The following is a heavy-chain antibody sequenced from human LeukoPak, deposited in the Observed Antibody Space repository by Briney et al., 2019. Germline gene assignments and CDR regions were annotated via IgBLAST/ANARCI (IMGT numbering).Heavy chain of an antibody. CDR2: IYYSGST. Sequence: SETLSFTCTVSGGSISSGGYYSSWIRQHPGKGLEWIGYIYYSGSTYYNPSLKSRVTISVDTSKNQFSLKLSSVTAADTAVYYCASRSIAVAGTNYWGQGTLVTVSS. CDR3: ASRSIAVAGTNY. J-gene: IGHJ4*02. D-gene: IGHD6-19*01. V-gene: IGHV4-31*03. CDR1: GGSISSGGYY.